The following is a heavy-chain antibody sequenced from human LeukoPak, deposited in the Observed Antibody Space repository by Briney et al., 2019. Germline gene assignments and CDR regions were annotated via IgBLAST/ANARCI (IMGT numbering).Heavy chain of an antibody. CDR3: ASLLKRNWFDP. V-gene: IGHV4-34*01. CDR2: INHSGST. J-gene: IGHJ5*02. Sequence: KPSETLSLTCAVYGGSFSGYYWSWIRQPPGKGLEWIGEINHSGSTNYNPSLKSRVTISVDTSKNQFSLKLSSVTAADTAVYYCASLLKRNWFDPWGQGTLVTVSS. CDR1: GGSFSGYY.